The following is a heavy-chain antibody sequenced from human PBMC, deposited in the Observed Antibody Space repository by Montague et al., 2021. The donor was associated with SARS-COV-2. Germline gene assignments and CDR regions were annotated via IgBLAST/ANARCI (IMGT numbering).Heavy chain of an antibody. CDR3: ARSPISLVRGIIPNWFDS. V-gene: IGHV2-70*11. CDR2: IDWDDDK. D-gene: IGHD3-10*01. Sequence: PALVKPTQTLTLTCTFSGFSLSTSGMCVSWIRQPPGKALEWLARIDWDDDKYYSTSLKTRLTISKDTSKNQVVLTMTNMDPVDTATYYCARSPISLVRGIIPNWFDSWGQGTLVTVSS. J-gene: IGHJ5*01. CDR1: GFSLSTSGMC.